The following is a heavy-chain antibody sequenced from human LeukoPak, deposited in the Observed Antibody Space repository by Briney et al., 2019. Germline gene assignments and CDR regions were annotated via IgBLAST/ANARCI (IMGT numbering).Heavy chain of an antibody. CDR3: TVPASGGNWFDP. CDR2: IRGAGYSDAP. V-gene: IGHV3-73*01. D-gene: IGHD2-2*01. J-gene: IGHJ5*02. CDR1: GFSFSGSA. Sequence: GGSLKLSCAASGFSFSGSAIHWVRQAPGKGLEWVGRIRGAGYSDAPAYVASVRGRFTISRDDSKSTAYLQMNSLKAEDTAVYYCTVPASGGNWFDPWGPGTLVTVSS.